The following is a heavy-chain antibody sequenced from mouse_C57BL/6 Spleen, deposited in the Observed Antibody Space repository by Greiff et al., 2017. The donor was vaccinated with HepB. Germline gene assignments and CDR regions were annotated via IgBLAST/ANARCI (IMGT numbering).Heavy chain of an antibody. J-gene: IGHJ1*03. V-gene: IGHV3-6*01. Sequence: EVKLQESGPGLVKPSQSLSLTCSVTGYSITSGYYWNWIRQFPGNKLEWMGYISYDGSNNYNPSLKNRISITRDTSKNQFFLKLNSVTTEDTATYYCARGAPYGSSYVRYFDVWGTGTTVTVSS. CDR1: GYSITSGYY. D-gene: IGHD1-1*01. CDR2: ISYDGSN. CDR3: ARGAPYGSSYVRYFDV.